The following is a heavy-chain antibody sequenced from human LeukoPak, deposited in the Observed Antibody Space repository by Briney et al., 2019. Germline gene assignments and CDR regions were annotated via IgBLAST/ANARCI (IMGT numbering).Heavy chain of an antibody. V-gene: IGHV3-74*01. CDR1: GFTFSSHL. J-gene: IGHJ4*02. CDR2: IKSDGSTT. D-gene: IGHD5-18*01. Sequence: GGSLRLSCVASGFTFSSHLMHWVRQVPGKGLVWVSRIKSDGSTTTYADSVKGRFTISRDNAKNTLYLQMNSLRAEDTAVYYCARVVDTHFDYWGQGTLVTVSS. CDR3: ARVVDTHFDY.